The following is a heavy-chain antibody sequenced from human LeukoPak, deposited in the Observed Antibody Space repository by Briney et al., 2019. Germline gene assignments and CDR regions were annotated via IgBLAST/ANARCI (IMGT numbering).Heavy chain of an antibody. V-gene: IGHV3-74*01. CDR1: GFTFSSYW. J-gene: IGHJ4*02. D-gene: IGHD5-24*01. CDR2: INSDGRST. CDR3: ARARDGYKMMDFDY. Sequence: GSLRLSCAASGFTFSSYWMHWVRQAPGKGLVWVSRINSDGRSTNYADSVKGRFTISRDNAKNTLYLQMNSLRAEDTAVYYCARARDGYKMMDFDYWGQGTLVTVSS.